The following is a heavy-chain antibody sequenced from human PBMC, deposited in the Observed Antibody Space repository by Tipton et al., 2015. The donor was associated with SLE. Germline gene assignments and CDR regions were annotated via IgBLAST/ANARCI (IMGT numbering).Heavy chain of an antibody. D-gene: IGHD3-3*01. J-gene: IGHJ6*04. Sequence: TLSLTCTVSGGSISTYYWSWIRQSPGTGLEWIGNIFHSGSTKYNPSLKSRVTISVDTSKNQFSMRLSSVTAADTAVYYCAREGLRFLHMDVWGRGTTVIVSS. CDR2: IFHSGST. V-gene: IGHV4-59*01. CDR3: AREGLRFLHMDV. CDR1: GGSISTYY.